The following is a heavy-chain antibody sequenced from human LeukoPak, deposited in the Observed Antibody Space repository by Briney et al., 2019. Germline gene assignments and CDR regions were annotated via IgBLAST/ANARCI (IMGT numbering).Heavy chain of an antibody. CDR2: INPNSGGT. CDR3: GRDNGDYVLDY. V-gene: IGHV1-2*02. J-gene: IGHJ4*02. Sequence: ASVKVSCKASGYTFTDYYMHWVRLAPGQGLEGMGWINPNSGGTKYAQKFQGRVTMTRDTSISTAYMEVSRLRSEDTAVYYCGRDNGDYVLDYWGQGTLVTVSS. D-gene: IGHD4-17*01. CDR1: GYTFTDYY.